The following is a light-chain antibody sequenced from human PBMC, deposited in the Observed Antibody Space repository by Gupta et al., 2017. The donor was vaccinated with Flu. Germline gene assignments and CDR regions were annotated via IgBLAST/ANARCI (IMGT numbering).Light chain of an antibody. CDR1: RSISDW. J-gene: IGKJ2*01. CDR3: QQYSDMFT. V-gene: IGKV1-5*03. Sequence: DVLMTQSPSTLSASVGDRVTITCRASRSISDWLAWYQQRPGKAPQVLISKASHLESGVPSRFSGTGSGTEFTLTISSLQPEDFATYYCQQYSDMFTFGQGTKLEIE. CDR2: KAS.